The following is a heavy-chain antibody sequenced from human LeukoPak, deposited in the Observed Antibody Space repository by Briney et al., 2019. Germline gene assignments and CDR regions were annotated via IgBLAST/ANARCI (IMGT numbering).Heavy chain of an antibody. V-gene: IGHV1-8*01. D-gene: IGHD3-10*01. J-gene: IGHJ4*02. CDR1: GYTFTSYD. CDR3: ARMVRGVRALLGLYYFDY. Sequence: GASVKVSCKASGYTFTSYDINWVRQATGHGLEWMGWMNPNSGNTGYAQKFQGRVTMTRNTSISTAYMELSSLRSEDTAVYYCARMVRGVRALLGLYYFDYWGQGTLVTVSS. CDR2: MNPNSGNT.